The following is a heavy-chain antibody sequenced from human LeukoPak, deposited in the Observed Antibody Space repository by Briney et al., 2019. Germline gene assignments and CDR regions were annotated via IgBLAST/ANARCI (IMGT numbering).Heavy chain of an antibody. CDR1: GFTFSSYG. D-gene: IGHD3-3*01. Sequence: GGSLRLSCAASGFTFSSYGMHWVLQAPGKGLEWVAVISYDGSNKYYADSVKGRFTISRDNSKNTLYLQMNSLRAEDTAVYYCAKGDFRFLEWLFDAFDIWGQGTMVTVSS. J-gene: IGHJ3*02. V-gene: IGHV3-30*18. CDR3: AKGDFRFLEWLFDAFDI. CDR2: ISYDGSNK.